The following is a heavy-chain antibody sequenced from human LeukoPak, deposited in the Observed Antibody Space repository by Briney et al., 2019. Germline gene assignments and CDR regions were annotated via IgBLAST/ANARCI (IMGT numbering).Heavy chain of an antibody. CDR2: IKTDGSEK. J-gene: IGHJ5*02. Sequence: GGSLRLSCAASGFTFSTSWMSWVRQVPGKGLEWVANIKTDGSEKYYVDPVKGRFTISRDNAKNSLYLQMNSLRAEDTAVYYCARDYTGYFPWGQGTLVIVSS. CDR1: GFTFSTSW. V-gene: IGHV3-7*03. CDR3: ARDYTGYFP. D-gene: IGHD3-9*01.